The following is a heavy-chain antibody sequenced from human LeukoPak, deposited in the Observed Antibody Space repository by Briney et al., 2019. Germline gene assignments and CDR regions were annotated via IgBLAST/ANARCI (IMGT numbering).Heavy chain of an antibody. V-gene: IGHV4-31*03. Sequence: SETLSLTCTVSGGSISSGGYYWSWIRQHPGKGLEWIGYIYYSGSTYYNPSLKSRVTISVDTSKNQFSLKLSSVTAADTAVYYCARALPDYYDSSGYFFDYWGQGTLVTVSS. D-gene: IGHD3-22*01. CDR2: IYYSGST. J-gene: IGHJ4*02. CDR1: GGSISSGGYY. CDR3: ARALPDYYDSSGYFFDY.